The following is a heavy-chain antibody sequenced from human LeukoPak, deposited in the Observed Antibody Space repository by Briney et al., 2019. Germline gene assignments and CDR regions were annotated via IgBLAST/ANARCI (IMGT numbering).Heavy chain of an antibody. D-gene: IGHD1-1*01. CDR3: ARQGRVTGSRPFDY. V-gene: IGHV4-34*01. J-gene: IGHJ4*02. CDR1: GGSFSGYY. CDR2: INHSGST. Sequence: SETLSLTCAVYGGSFSGYYWSWIRQPPGKGLEWIGEINHSGSTNYNPSLKSRVTISVDTSKNQFSLKLSPVTAADTAVYYCARQGRVTGSRPFDYWGQGTLVTVSS.